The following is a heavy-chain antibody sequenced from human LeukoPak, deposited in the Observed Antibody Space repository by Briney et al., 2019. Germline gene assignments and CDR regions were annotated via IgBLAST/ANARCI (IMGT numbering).Heavy chain of an antibody. D-gene: IGHD1-26*01. CDR2: INPNSGGT. J-gene: IGHJ4*02. CDR1: GYTFTSYY. CDR3: ARPNSGSYDYFDY. V-gene: IGHV1-2*02. Sequence: ASVKVSCKAPGYTFTSYYMHWVRQAPGQGLEWMGWINPNSGGTNYAQKFQGRVTMTRDTSISTAYMELSRLRSDDTAVYYCARPNSGSYDYFDYWGQGTLVTVSS.